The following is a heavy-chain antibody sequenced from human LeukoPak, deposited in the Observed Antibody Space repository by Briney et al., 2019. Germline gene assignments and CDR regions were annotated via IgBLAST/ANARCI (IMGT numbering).Heavy chain of an antibody. CDR3: AKGYNYAYEY. V-gene: IGHV3-NL1*01. J-gene: IGHJ4*02. D-gene: IGHD5-18*01. CDR1: GFTFSSYG. Sequence: GGSLRLSCAASGFTFSSYGMHWVRQAPGKGLEWVSLIYSGGSTYYAASVKGRFTISRDNSKNTLYLQMNSLGPEDTAVYYCAKGYNYAYEYWGQGTLVTVSS. CDR2: IYSGGST.